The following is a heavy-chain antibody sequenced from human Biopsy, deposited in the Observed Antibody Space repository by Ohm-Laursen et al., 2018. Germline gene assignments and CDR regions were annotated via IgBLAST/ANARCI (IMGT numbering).Heavy chain of an antibody. V-gene: IGHV4-59*11. J-gene: IGHJ4*02. CDR3: ARGSNDFGGLYFPR. D-gene: IGHD4-23*01. CDR2: ISYTGYT. CDR1: GGPFTGHY. Sequence: GTLSLTCTVSGGPFTGHYWSWIRQPPGKGLEWIGHISYTGYTSYNASLKSRVTISVDTSRNHFSLRLGSLTAADTAVYYCARGSNDFGGLYFPRWGQGTLLTVSS.